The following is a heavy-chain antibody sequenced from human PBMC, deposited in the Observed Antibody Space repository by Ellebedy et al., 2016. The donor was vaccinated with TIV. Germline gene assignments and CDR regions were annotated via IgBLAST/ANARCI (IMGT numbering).Heavy chain of an antibody. D-gene: IGHD4-17*01. J-gene: IGHJ5*02. CDR3: ARDGAPLPPIGDNGNWFGP. CDR2: INPSRGST. Sequence: ASVKVSXXSSGYTFTRYFIHWVRQAPGQGLEWMGIINPSRGSTNYAPKFQGRVTMTRDTSTRTVYLEVTSLKSEDTAVYYCARDGAPLPPIGDNGNWFGPWGQGSLITVSS. CDR1: GYTFTRYF. V-gene: IGHV1-46*01.